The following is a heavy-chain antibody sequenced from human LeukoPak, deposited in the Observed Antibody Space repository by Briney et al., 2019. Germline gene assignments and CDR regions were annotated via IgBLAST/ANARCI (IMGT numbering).Heavy chain of an antibody. CDR2: IWYDGSNK. J-gene: IGHJ4*02. D-gene: IGHD5-18*01. CDR3: ARDMGYSYGGFDY. V-gene: IGHV3-33*01. CDR1: GFTFSSYG. Sequence: GRSLRLSCAASGFTFSSYGMHWVHQAPGKGLEWVAVIWYDGSNKYYADSVKGRFTISRDNSKNTLYPQMNSLRAEDTAVYYCARDMGYSYGGFDYWGQGTLVTVSS.